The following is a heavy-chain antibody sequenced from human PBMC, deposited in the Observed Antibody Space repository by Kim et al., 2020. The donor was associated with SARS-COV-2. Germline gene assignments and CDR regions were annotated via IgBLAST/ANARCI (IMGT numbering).Heavy chain of an antibody. CDR2: IYPGDSDT. CDR1: GYSFTSYW. Sequence: GESLKISCKGSGYSFTSYWIGWVRQMPGKGLEWMGIIYPGDSDTRYSPSFQGQVTISADKSISTAYLQWSSLKASDTAMYYCARLRGITMVRGVIPNWFDPWGQGTLVTVSS. D-gene: IGHD3-10*01. CDR3: ARLRGITMVRGVIPNWFDP. V-gene: IGHV5-51*01. J-gene: IGHJ5*02.